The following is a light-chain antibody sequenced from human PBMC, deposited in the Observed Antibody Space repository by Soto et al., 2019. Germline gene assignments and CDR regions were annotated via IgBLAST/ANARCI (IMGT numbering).Light chain of an antibody. CDR1: SNDVGGYNF. Sequence: QSALTQPASVSGSPGQSITISCTGTSNDVGGYNFVSWYQQYPGKAPKLMIYEVSNRPSGVSNRFSGSKSANTASLTISGLQAEDEADYYCISYTNSNTWVFGGGTKVTVL. CDR2: EVS. CDR3: ISYTNSNTWV. V-gene: IGLV2-14*03. J-gene: IGLJ3*02.